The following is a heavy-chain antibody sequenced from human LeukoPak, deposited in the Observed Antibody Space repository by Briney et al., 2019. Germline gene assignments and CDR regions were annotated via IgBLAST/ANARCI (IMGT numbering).Heavy chain of an antibody. J-gene: IGHJ6*03. D-gene: IGHD6-19*01. CDR3: AGSSSGYYFYYMDV. CDR1: GFTFSSYG. Sequence: GGSLRLSCAASGFTFSSYGMHWVRQAPGKGLEWVAFIRYDGSNKYYADSVKGRFTISRDNSKSTLYLQINSLRVDDTAVYYCAGSSSGYYFYYMDVWGKGTTVTVSS. CDR2: IRYDGSNK. V-gene: IGHV3-30*02.